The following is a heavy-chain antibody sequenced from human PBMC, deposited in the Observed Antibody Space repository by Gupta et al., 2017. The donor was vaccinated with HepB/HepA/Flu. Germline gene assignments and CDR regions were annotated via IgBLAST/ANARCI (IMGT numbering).Heavy chain of an antibody. CDR3: VKQRTSSYYFDY. CDR2: ISWNSGSI. J-gene: IGHJ4*02. D-gene: IGHD3-16*01. Sequence: EVQLVESGGGLVQPGRSLRLSCAASGFTFDDYDMNCVRQAPGEGLEWVSSISWNSGSIGYADSVKGRFTISRDNAKNSLYLQMNSLRAEDTALYYCVKQRTSSYYFDYWGQGTLVTVSS. CDR1: GFTFDDYD. V-gene: IGHV3-9*01.